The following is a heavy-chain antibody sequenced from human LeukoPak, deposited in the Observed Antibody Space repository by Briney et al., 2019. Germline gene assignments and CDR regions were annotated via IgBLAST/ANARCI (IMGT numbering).Heavy chain of an antibody. Sequence: GGSLRLSCAASGFTFSSYSMNWVRQAPGKGLEWVSSISSSSSYIYYAGSVKGRFTISRDNAKNSLYLQMNSLRAEDTAVYYCARDTFSGYANDAFDIWGQGTMVTVSS. J-gene: IGHJ3*02. V-gene: IGHV3-21*01. D-gene: IGHD5-12*01. CDR3: ARDTFSGYANDAFDI. CDR2: ISSSSSYI. CDR1: GFTFSSYS.